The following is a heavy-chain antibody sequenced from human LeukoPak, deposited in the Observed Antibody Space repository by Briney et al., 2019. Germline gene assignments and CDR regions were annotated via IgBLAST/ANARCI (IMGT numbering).Heavy chain of an antibody. CDR2: IIPIFGTA. CDR1: GGTFSSYA. V-gene: IGHV1-69*13. Sequence: GASVKVSCKASGGTFSSYAISWVRQAPGQGLEWMGGIIPIFGTANYAQKFQGRVTITADESTSTAYMELSSLRSEDTAVYYCARRRYNWNGYDYWGQGTLVTVSS. CDR3: ARRRYNWNGYDY. J-gene: IGHJ4*02. D-gene: IGHD1-1*01.